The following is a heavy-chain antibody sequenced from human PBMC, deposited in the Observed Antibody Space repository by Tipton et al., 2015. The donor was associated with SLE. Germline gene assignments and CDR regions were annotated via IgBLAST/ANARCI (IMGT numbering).Heavy chain of an antibody. CDR1: GFTFNSFE. J-gene: IGHJ4*02. D-gene: IGHD3-16*01. Sequence: SLRLSCVASGFTFNSFEMNWVRQAPGKGLEWVAYFSSSGRTISYADSVKGRFTISRDNAKNSLYLQMNRLRAEDTAVYYCAAAPRVVGFDKGGVGDHWGQGTLVTVSS. CDR3: AAAPRVVGFDKGGVGDH. V-gene: IGHV3-48*03. CDR2: FSSSGRTI.